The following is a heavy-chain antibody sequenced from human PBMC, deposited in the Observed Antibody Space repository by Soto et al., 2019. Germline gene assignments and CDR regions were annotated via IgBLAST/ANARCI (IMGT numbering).Heavy chain of an antibody. CDR1: GGTFSSYT. CDR2: IIPILGIA. D-gene: IGHD6-6*01. Sequence: SVKVSCKASGGTFSSYTISWVRQAPGQGLEWMGRIIPILGIANYAQKFQGRVTITADKSTSTAYMELSSLRSEDTAVYYCARDNRSRSSSFRFDPWGQGTLVTVSS. V-gene: IGHV1-69*04. CDR3: ARDNRSRSSSFRFDP. J-gene: IGHJ5*02.